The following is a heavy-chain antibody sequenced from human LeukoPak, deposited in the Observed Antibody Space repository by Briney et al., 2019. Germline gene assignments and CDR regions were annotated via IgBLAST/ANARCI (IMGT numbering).Heavy chain of an antibody. CDR1: GYTSTGYY. V-gene: IGHV1-2*02. D-gene: IGHD6-19*01. J-gene: IGHJ3*02. CDR3: ARDRGSSSSRSGWYNAFDI. Sequence: ASVKVSCKASGYTSTGYYMHWVRQAPGQGLEWMGWINPNSGGTNYAQKFQGRVTMTRDTSISTAYMELSRLRSDDTAVYYCARDRGSSSSRSGWYNAFDIWGQGTMVTVSS. CDR2: INPNSGGT.